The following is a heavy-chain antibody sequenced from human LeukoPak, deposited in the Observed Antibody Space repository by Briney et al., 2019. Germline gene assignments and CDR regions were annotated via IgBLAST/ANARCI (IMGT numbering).Heavy chain of an antibody. CDR3: ARDVGPREDYDFWSGSSGMDV. CDR1: GYTFTSYG. Sequence: ASVKVSCKASGYTFTSYGISWVRQAPGQGLEWMGWISAYNGNTNYAQKLQGRVTMTTDTSTSTAYMELRSLRSDDTAVYYRARDVGPREDYDFWSGSSGMDVWGQGTTVTVSS. V-gene: IGHV1-18*01. CDR2: ISAYNGNT. J-gene: IGHJ6*02. D-gene: IGHD3-3*01.